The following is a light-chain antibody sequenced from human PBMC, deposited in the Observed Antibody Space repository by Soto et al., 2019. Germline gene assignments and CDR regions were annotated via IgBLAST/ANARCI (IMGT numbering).Light chain of an antibody. CDR1: SSNIGAGYD. CDR3: SSYTGSYTFV. Sequence: QSVLTQPPSVSGAPGQRVTISCTGSSSNIGAGYDVHWYQQLPGTAPKLLIYGNSNRPSGVPDRFSGSKSGNTASLTISGLQAEDEADYYCSSYTGSYTFVFGTGTKLTVL. CDR2: GNS. V-gene: IGLV1-40*01. J-gene: IGLJ1*01.